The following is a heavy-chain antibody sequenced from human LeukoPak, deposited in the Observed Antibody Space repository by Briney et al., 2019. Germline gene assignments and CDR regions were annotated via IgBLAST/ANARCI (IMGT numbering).Heavy chain of an antibody. CDR1: GFTFGDYA. CDR3: TRYCSSTGCQFDY. Sequence: PGGSLRLSCTASGFTFGDYAMSWVRQAPGKGLEWVGFIRSKAYGGTTEYAASVKGRFTISRDDSKSIAYLQMNSLKTEDTAVYYCTRYCSSTGCQFDYWGQGTLVTVSS. CDR2: IRSKAYGGTT. V-gene: IGHV3-49*04. D-gene: IGHD2-2*01. J-gene: IGHJ4*02.